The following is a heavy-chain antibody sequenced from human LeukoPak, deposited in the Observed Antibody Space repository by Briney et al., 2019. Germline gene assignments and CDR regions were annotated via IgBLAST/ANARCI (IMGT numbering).Heavy chain of an antibody. Sequence: GESLKISCKGSGYTFTNYWIALVRQMPGEGLELIAIINPDDSDTRFSPSFQGQVTISVDKSISTAYVQWSSLKASDTAMYYCARQGKNVALDLWGQGTLVTVSS. D-gene: IGHD1-1*01. V-gene: IGHV5-51*01. CDR1: GYTFTNYW. J-gene: IGHJ5*02. CDR2: INPDDSDT. CDR3: ARQGKNVALDL.